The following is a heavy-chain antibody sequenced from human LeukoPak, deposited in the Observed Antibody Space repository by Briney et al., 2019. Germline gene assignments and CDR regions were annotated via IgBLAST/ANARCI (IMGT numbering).Heavy chain of an antibody. CDR2: ISGYNRNT. Sequence: ASVKVSCKACGYTFTSYGISWVRQAPGQWLEWMGWISGYNRNTNYAQKLQGRVTMTTDTSTSTAYMELRSLRSDDTAVYYCARGQSSTSQPYYFDYWGQGTLVTVSS. CDR3: ARGQSSTSQPYYFDY. J-gene: IGHJ4*02. D-gene: IGHD2-2*01. CDR1: GYTFTSYG. V-gene: IGHV1-18*01.